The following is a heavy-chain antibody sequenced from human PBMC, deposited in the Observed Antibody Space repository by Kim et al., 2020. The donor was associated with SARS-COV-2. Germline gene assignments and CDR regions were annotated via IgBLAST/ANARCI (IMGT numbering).Heavy chain of an antibody. D-gene: IGHD3-3*01. Sequence: TNAQGFQGRVAPTRDTSTNTAYMELSSLTSEDTAVYYCARADDQYFDYWGQGTLVSVSS. V-gene: IGHV1-46*01. CDR3: ARADDQYFDY. J-gene: IGHJ4*02.